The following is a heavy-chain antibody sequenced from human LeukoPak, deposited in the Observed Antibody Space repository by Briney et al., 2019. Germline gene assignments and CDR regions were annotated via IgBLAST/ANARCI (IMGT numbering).Heavy chain of an antibody. Sequence: QTGGSLRLSCAASGFTFSHYEMNWVRQAPGKGLEWVSYISSSGYTIYYADSVKGRFTISRDNAKNSLYLQMNSLRAEDTAVYYCAREDCSSTSCYDPSVSDYWGQGILVTVSS. D-gene: IGHD2-2*01. V-gene: IGHV3-48*03. CDR2: ISSSGYTI. CDR1: GFTFSHYE. J-gene: IGHJ4*02. CDR3: AREDCSSTSCYDPSVSDY.